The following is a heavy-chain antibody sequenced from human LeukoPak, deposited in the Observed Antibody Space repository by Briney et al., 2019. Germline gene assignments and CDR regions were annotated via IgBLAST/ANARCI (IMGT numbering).Heavy chain of an antibody. CDR3: AKMAAPNLSSYYYGMDV. V-gene: IGHV3-30*18. CDR1: GFTFSSYG. D-gene: IGHD1-14*01. CDR2: ISYDGSNK. Sequence: PGGSLRLSCAASGFTFSSYGMHWVRQAPGKGLEWVAVISYDGSNKYYADSVKGRFTISRDNSKNTLYLQMNSLRAEDTAVYYCAKMAAPNLSSYYYGMDVWGQGTTVTVSS. J-gene: IGHJ6*02.